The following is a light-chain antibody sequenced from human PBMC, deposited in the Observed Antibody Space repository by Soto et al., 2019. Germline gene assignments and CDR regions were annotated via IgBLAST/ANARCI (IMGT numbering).Light chain of an antibody. J-gene: IGKJ1*01. CDR2: GAS. CDR1: QSVSSN. Sequence: EIVLTHSPATLSVSPVERDTLXQTASQSVSSNLAWYQQKPGQAPRLLIYGASTRATGIPARFSGSGSGTEFTLTISSLQSEDFAVYYCQQYNNWPRTFGQGTKVDIK. CDR3: QQYNNWPRT. V-gene: IGKV3-15*01.